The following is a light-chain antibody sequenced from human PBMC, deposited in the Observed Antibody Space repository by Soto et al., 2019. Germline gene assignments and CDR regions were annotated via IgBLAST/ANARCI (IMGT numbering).Light chain of an antibody. Sequence: EIVLTQSPGTLSLSPGERATLSCRASQSVSSNSLAWYQQKPGQAPRLLIYVASNRATGIPDRFSGSGSGTDFTLTISRLEPEDFAVYYCQQFGSAPPSYTFGQGTKLEI. CDR2: VAS. CDR3: QQFGSAPPSYT. CDR1: QSVSSNS. V-gene: IGKV3-20*01. J-gene: IGKJ2*01.